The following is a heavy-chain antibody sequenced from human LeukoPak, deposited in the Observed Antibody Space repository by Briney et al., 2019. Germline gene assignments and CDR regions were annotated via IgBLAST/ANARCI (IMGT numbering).Heavy chain of an antibody. CDR1: GYTFTSYY. V-gene: IGHV1-46*01. Sequence: GASVKVSCKASGYTFTSYYMHWVRQAPGQGLEWMGIINPSGGSTSYAQKFQGRVTMTGDMSISTAYMELSRLRSDDTAVYYCAGRYYYDSSGWAMDVWGKGTTVTVSS. D-gene: IGHD3-22*01. CDR3: AGRYYYDSSGWAMDV. CDR2: INPSGGST. J-gene: IGHJ6*03.